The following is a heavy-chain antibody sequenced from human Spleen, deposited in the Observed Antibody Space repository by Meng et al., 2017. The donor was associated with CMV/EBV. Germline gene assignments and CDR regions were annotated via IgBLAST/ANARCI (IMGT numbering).Heavy chain of an antibody. V-gene: IGHV3-21*01. CDR1: GFTLSGYS. D-gene: IGHD2-15*01. CDR3: ASSEYCSTSRCYMYYFDF. J-gene: IGHJ4*02. CDR2: IGSDRSSI. Sequence: GGSLRLSCEVSGFTLSGYSMNWVRQAPGKGLEWVSSIGSDRSSIYYADSVKGRFTMSRDNAKNSLYLQMNSLRAEDTAVYYCASSEYCSTSRCYMYYFDFWGQGTQVTVSS.